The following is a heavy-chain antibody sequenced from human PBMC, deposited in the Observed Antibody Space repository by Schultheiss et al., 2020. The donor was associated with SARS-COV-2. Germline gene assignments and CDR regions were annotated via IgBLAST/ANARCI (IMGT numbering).Heavy chain of an antibody. V-gene: IGHV3-7*05. D-gene: IGHD2-2*02. Sequence: GGSLRLSCAASGFTFSSYWMNWVRQAPGKGLEWVANIKQDGSEKYYVDSVKGRFTISRDNAKNSLYLQMNSLRAEDTAVYYCARVGWGYCSSTSCYSLYYYYYGMDVWGQGTTVTVSS. CDR2: IKQDGSEK. CDR1: GFTFSSYW. J-gene: IGHJ6*02. CDR3: ARVGWGYCSSTSCYSLYYYYYGMDV.